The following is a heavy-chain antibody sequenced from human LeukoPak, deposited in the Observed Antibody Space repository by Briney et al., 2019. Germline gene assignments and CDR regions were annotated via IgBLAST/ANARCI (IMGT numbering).Heavy chain of an antibody. J-gene: IGHJ4*02. Sequence: GGSLRLSCAASGFSLRSFAMSWVRQAPGKGLEWVSASSGDGGNTDYANSVKGRFTISRDNSKNTIYLQMNSLRADDTAVYYCAKQGRNDFVDSWGQGTLDTVSS. D-gene: IGHD3-3*01. CDR1: GFSLRSFA. CDR2: SSGDGGNT. CDR3: AKQGRNDFVDS. V-gene: IGHV3-23*01.